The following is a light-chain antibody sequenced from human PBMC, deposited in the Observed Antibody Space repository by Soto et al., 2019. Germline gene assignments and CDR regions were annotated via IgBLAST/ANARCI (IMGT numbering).Light chain of an antibody. J-gene: IGLJ2*01. CDR1: SSNIGSHT. V-gene: IGLV1-44*01. CDR2: NTY. CDR3: AACDDSLNGVV. Sequence: QSVLTQPPSASGTPGQRVTISCSGSSSNIGSHTVNWYQQLPGTAPRLLIYNTYYRPSGVPDRFSGSKSGTSASLAISGLQSEDEADYYCAACDDSLNGVVFGGGPKLTVL.